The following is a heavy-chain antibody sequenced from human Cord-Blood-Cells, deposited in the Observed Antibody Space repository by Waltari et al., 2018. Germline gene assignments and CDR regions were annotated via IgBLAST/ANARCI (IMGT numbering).Heavy chain of an antibody. J-gene: IGHJ5*02. CDR1: GGSISSGRYY. CDR2: SYTSGST. CDR3: ARGCIAARPNWFDP. Sequence: QVQLQESGPGLVKPSQTLSLTCTVSGGSISSGRYYWSWNRQPAGKGLEWIGYSYTSGSTNYNPSLKSRVTISVDTSKNQFSLKLSSVTAADTAVYYCARGCIAARPNWFDPWGQGTLVTVSS. V-gene: IGHV4-61*09. D-gene: IGHD6-6*01.